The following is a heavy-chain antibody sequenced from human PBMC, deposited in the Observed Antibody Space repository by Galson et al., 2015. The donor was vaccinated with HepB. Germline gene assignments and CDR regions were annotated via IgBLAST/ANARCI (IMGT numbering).Heavy chain of an antibody. CDR2: ISGSGYTT. CDR3: PTAYRCSGGRCDSLGDY. J-gene: IGHJ4*02. D-gene: IGHD2-15*01. CDR1: GFTFSSYN. V-gene: IGHV3-23*01. Sequence: SLRLSCAASGFTFSSYNMHWVRQAPGKGLEWVSAISGSGYTTYYGDSAEGRFTISRDNSKNTLYLQMNSLRAEDTAIYYCPTAYRCSGGRCDSLGDYWGQGTLVTVSS.